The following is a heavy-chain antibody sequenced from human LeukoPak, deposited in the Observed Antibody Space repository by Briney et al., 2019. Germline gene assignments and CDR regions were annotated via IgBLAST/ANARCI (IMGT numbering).Heavy chain of an antibody. J-gene: IGHJ5*02. D-gene: IGHD3-22*01. V-gene: IGHV4-30-4*08. Sequence: SETLSLTCTVSGGSISSGDYYWSWIRQPPRKGLEWIGYIYYSGSIYYNSSLKSRVTLSLDTSKNQFSLKLSSVTAADTALYYCASRTYYYDSSGPFNWFDPWGQGTLVTVSS. CDR2: IYYSGSI. CDR1: GGSISSGDYY. CDR3: ASRTYYYDSSGPFNWFDP.